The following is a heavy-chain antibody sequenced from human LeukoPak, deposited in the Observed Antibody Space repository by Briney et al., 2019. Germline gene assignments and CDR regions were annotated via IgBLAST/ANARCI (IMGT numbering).Heavy chain of an antibody. V-gene: IGHV3-7*03. CDR3: AREGDLMTVTYDY. CDR2: IKQDGGEK. CDR1: GFTFSSYW. D-gene: IGHD2-21*02. Sequence: PGGSLRLSCATSGFTFSSYWMSWVRQVPGKRLEWVANIKQDGGEKYYTESVKGRFTISRDNAENSLLLQMNSLTAEDTAVYYCAREGDLMTVTYDYWGQGTLVTVSS. J-gene: IGHJ4*02.